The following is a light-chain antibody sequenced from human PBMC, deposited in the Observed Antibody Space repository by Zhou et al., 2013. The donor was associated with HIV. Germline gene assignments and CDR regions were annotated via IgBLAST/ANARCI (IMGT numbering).Light chain of an antibody. J-gene: IGKJ1*01. CDR1: QSIYSR. CDR2: KAS. V-gene: IGKV1-5*03. Sequence: DIQMTQSPSTLSASVGDRVTITCRASQSIYSRLAWYQQKPGKAPKLLIYKASSLESGVPSRFSGSGSGTEFTLTISSLQPDDFATYYCQQYNSYSWTFGQGTKVEIK. CDR3: QQYNSYSWT.